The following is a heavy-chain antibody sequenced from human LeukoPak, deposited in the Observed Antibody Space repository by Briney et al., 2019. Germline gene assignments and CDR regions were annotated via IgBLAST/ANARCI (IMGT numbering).Heavy chain of an antibody. V-gene: IGHV4-38-2*02. CDR2: IYHSGST. J-gene: IGHJ4*02. CDR1: GYSISSGYY. CDR3: ARDKEWLAPFDY. D-gene: IGHD6-19*01. Sequence: PSETLSLTCTVSGYSISSGYYWGWIRQPPGKGLEWIGSIYHSGSTYYNPSLKSRVTISVDTSKNQFSLKLRSVTAADTAVYYCARDKEWLAPFDYWGQGTLVTVSS.